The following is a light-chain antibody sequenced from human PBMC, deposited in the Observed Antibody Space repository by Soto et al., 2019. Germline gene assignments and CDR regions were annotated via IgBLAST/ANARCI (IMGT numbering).Light chain of an antibody. Sequence: EIVLTQSPATLSLSPGERATLSCRASQSVSWYLAWYQQKPGQAPRLLSYDASKRAAGIPARFSGSGSDTDFTLTISSLDPEDFAVYYCQQRHHGLTTFGQGTKLEIK. CDR2: DAS. CDR1: QSVSWY. J-gene: IGKJ2*01. CDR3: QQRHHGLTT. V-gene: IGKV3-11*01.